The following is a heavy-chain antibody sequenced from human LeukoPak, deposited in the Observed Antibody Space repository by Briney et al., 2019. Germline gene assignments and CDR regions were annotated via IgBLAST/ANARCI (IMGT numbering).Heavy chain of an antibody. D-gene: IGHD3-3*01. CDR2: IYYSGST. J-gene: IGHJ4*02. Sequence: SETLSLTCTVSGGPISSYYWSWIRQPPGKGLEWIGYIYYSGSTNYNPSLKSRVTISVDTSKNQFSLKLSSVTAADTAVYYCARGTAEWFDYWGQGTLVTVSS. CDR3: ARGTAEWFDY. CDR1: GGPISSYY. V-gene: IGHV4-59*01.